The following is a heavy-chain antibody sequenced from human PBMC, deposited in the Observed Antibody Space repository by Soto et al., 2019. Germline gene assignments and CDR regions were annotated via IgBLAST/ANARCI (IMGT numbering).Heavy chain of an antibody. V-gene: IGHV4-61*08. Sequence: SETMCLTCTVSGGSIGGYGCCWSWKRQAPGKGLEWIGYIFYRGYTNYNPSLKSRVTISIDTSKNQFSLKLTSVTAADTAVYYCAEHRDYRFNWFDPWGQGTLVTVSS. CDR3: AEHRDYRFNWFDP. J-gene: IGHJ5*02. D-gene: IGHD4-17*01. CDR2: IFYRGYT. CDR1: GGSIGGYGCC.